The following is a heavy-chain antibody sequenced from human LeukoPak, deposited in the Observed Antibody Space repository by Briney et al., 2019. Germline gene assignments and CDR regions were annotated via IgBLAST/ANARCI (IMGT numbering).Heavy chain of an antibody. CDR2: IYTSGST. Sequence: SETLSLTCTVSGGSISSYYWSWIRQPAGKGLEWIGRIYTSGSTNYNPSLKSRVTMSVDTSKNQFSLKLSSVTAADTAVYYCARDLRGGGYSGSYYYYYYYMDVWGKGTTVTISS. V-gene: IGHV4-4*07. J-gene: IGHJ6*03. D-gene: IGHD1-26*01. CDR3: ARDLRGGGYSGSYYYYYYYMDV. CDR1: GGSISSYY.